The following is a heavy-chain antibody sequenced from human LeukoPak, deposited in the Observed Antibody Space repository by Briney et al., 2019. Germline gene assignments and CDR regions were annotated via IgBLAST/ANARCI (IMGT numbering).Heavy chain of an antibody. D-gene: IGHD3-3*01. J-gene: IGHJ4*02. Sequence: ASVKVSCKASGYTFTSYDINWVRQATGQGLEWMGWMNPNSGNTGYAQKFQGRVTITRNTSISTAYMELSSLRSEDTAVYYCARAKLSITIFGVVINYFDYWGQGTLVTASS. CDR2: MNPNSGNT. CDR1: GYTFTSYD. V-gene: IGHV1-8*03. CDR3: ARAKLSITIFGVVINYFDY.